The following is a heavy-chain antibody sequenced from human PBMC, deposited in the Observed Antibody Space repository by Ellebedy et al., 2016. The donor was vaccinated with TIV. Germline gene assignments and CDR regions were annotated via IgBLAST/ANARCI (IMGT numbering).Heavy chain of an antibody. CDR2: ISSSSSYI. Sequence: GESLKISCAASGFTFSSYSMNCVRQAPGRGLEWVSTISSSSSYIYYADSVKGRFTISRDNVKNSLYLQMNSLRAEDTAVYYCARGADTTMVWGALDIWGQGTVVTVSS. V-gene: IGHV3-21*01. D-gene: IGHD5-18*01. CDR1: GFTFSSYS. CDR3: ARGADTTMVWGALDI. J-gene: IGHJ3*02.